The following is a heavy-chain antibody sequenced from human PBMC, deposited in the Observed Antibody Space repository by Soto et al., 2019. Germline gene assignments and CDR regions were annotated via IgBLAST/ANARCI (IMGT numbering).Heavy chain of an antibody. CDR3: ANTPVPATDYYDSSGYYYYVY. J-gene: IGHJ4*02. V-gene: IGHV3-23*01. CDR1: GFTFSSYA. CDR2: ISGSGGST. Sequence: EVQLLESGGGLVQPGGSLRLSCAASGFTFSSYAMSWVRQAPGKGLEWVSAISGSGGSTYYADSVKGRFTISRDNSKNTLYLQMNSLRAEDTAVYYCANTPVPATDYYDSSGYYYYVYGGQGTLVTVSS. D-gene: IGHD3-22*01.